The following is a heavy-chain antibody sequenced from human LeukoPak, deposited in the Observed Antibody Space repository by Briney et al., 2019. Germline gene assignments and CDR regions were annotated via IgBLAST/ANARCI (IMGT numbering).Heavy chain of an antibody. J-gene: IGHJ4*02. CDR1: GGSISSGGYS. CDR2: IYHSGST. CDR3: ARGSAGSIDY. Sequence: SQTLSLICAVSGGSISSGGYSWSWIRQPPGKGLEWIGYIYHSGSTYYNPSLKSRVTISVDRSKNQFSLKLSSVTAADTAVYYCARGSAGSIDYWGQGTLVTVSS. V-gene: IGHV4-30-2*01. D-gene: IGHD3-10*01.